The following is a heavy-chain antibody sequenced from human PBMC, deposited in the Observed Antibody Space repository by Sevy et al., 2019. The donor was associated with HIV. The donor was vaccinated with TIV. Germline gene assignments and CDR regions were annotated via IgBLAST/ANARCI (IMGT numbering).Heavy chain of an antibody. J-gene: IGHJ6*02. CDR3: AREDSDDTSAYYYFYYGMDV. CDR2: IHPKSGAT. Sequence: ASVKVSCKASGYTFTAYYIHWLRQAPGQGLEWMGRIHPKSGATNYAQKFQGRVTMTRDTSISTSFMELTSLRSDDTAVYYCAREDSDDTSAYYYFYYGMDVWGQRTTVTVSS. CDR1: GYTFTAYY. D-gene: IGHD3-22*01. V-gene: IGHV1-2*06.